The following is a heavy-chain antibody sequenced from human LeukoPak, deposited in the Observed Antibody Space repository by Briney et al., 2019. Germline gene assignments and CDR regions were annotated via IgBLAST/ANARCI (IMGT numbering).Heavy chain of an antibody. V-gene: IGHV4-39*01. Sequence: SETLSLTCTVSGGSISSSSYYWGWIRQPPGKGLEWIGSIYYSGSTYDNPSLKSRVTISVDTSKNQFSLKLSSLTAADTAVYYCARQRLAAGSVWFAPWGQGTLVSVSS. CDR2: IYYSGST. J-gene: IGHJ5*02. D-gene: IGHD6-13*01. CDR3: ARQRLAAGSVWFAP. CDR1: GGSISSSSYY.